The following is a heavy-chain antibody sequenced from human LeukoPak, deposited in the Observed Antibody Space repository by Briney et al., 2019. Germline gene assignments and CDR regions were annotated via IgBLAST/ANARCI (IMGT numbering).Heavy chain of an antibody. V-gene: IGHV4-59*01. CDR1: GGSISSYY. Sequence: SETLSLTCTVSGGSISSYYWSWIRQPPGKGLEWIGYIYYSGSTNYNPSLKSRVTISVDTSKNQFSLKLSSVTAADTAVYYCARDRYYVSSGYYWFDPWGQGTLVTVSS. CDR3: ARDRYYVSSGYYWFDP. CDR2: IYYSGST. J-gene: IGHJ5*02. D-gene: IGHD3-22*01.